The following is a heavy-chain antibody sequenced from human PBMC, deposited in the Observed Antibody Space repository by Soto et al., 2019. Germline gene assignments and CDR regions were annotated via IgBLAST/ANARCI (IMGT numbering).Heavy chain of an antibody. V-gene: IGHV4-31*03. Sequence: SETLSLPCSVSGGSLKSGGYFLSWVRPHPGKGLEGVGYIYYSGSTYYSPSLRSPGSTFYNPSLKSRLTISIDTSKNQFSLRLSSVTAADTAVYYCARGSYYDSSGYYGPWGQGTLVTVSS. D-gene: IGHD3-22*01. J-gene: IGHJ5*02. CDR3: ARGSYYDSSGYYGP. CDR1: GGSLKSGGYF. CDR2: IYYSGST.